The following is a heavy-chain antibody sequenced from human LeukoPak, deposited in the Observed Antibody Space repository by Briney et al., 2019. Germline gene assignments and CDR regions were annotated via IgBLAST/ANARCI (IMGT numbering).Heavy chain of an antibody. CDR3: ARPYYYDSSGYRIFDY. V-gene: IGHV3-21*01. CDR2: ISSSSSYI. CDR1: GFTFSSYS. Sequence: GGSLRLSCAASGFTFSSYSMNWVRQAPGKGLEWVSSISSSSSYIYYADSVKGRFTISRDNAKNSLYLQMNSLRAEDTAVYYCARPYYYDSSGYRIFDYWGQGTLVTVSS. D-gene: IGHD3-22*01. J-gene: IGHJ4*02.